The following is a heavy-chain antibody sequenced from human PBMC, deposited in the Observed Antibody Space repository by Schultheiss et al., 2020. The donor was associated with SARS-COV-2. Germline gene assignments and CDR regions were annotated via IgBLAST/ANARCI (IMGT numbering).Heavy chain of an antibody. CDR1: GFTFANYA. Sequence: GGSLRLSCAASGFTFANYAMSWVRQAPGKGLEWVSAISGSGGKSYFADSVKGRFTISRDNSKNTMYLQMNSLRAEDTAVYYCAKDGSAGISSYWGQGTLVTVSS. J-gene: IGHJ4*02. CDR3: AKDGSAGISSY. D-gene: IGHD2-2*01. CDR2: ISGSGGKS. V-gene: IGHV3-23*01.